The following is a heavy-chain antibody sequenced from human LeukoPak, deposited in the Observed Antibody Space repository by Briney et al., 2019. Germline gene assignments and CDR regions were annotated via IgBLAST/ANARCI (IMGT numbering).Heavy chain of an antibody. V-gene: IGHV4-61*02. CDR1: GGSISSGSYY. CDR2: IYTSGST. Sequence: SETLSLTCSVSGGSISSGSYYWSWIRQPAGKGLEWIGRIYTSGSTNYNPSLKSRVTISVDTSKNQFSLKLSSVTAADTAVYYCARAPTVVTQYYMDVWGKGTTVTVSS. D-gene: IGHD4-23*01. CDR3: ARAPTVVTQYYMDV. J-gene: IGHJ6*03.